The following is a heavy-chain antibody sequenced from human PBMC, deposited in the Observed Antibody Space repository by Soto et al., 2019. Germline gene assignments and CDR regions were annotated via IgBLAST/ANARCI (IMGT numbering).Heavy chain of an antibody. J-gene: IGHJ4*02. CDR3: ARGYYSSSWRVFDY. Sequence: QVQLVQSGADVKKPGASVKVSCKTSGYTFSGYFMHWLRQAPGQGLEWMGWMNPNSGGTDYAQNFQGRVSMTWDTSISTAYMELSRLRSDDPAIYYCARGYYSSSWRVFDYWGQGTLVTVSS. V-gene: IGHV1-2*02. D-gene: IGHD6-13*01. CDR1: GYTFSGYF. CDR2: MNPNSGGT.